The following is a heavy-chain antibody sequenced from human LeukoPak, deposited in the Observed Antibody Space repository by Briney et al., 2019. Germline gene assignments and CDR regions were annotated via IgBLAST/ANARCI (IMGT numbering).Heavy chain of an antibody. CDR2: IKQDGSEK. V-gene: IGHV3-7*01. CDR3: ARDSSGWFPSWFDP. Sequence: GGSLRLSCAASGFTFSSYWMSWVRQAPGKGLEWVANIKQDGSEKYYVDSVKGRFTISRDNAKNSLYLQMNSLRAEDTAVYYCARDSSGWFPSWFDPWGQGTLATVSS. D-gene: IGHD6-19*01. J-gene: IGHJ5*02. CDR1: GFTFSSYW.